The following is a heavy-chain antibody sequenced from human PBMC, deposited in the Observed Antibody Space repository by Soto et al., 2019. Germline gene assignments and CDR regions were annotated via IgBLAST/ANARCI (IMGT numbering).Heavy chain of an antibody. CDR3: ARYLPSDGDPEGGDY. J-gene: IGHJ4*02. D-gene: IGHD4-17*01. Sequence: PSETLSLTCAVSGGSISSSNWWSWVRQPPGKGLEWIGEINHSRSTNYNPPLKSRVTISVDKSKNQFSLKLSSVTAADTAVYYCARYLPSDGDPEGGDYWRQGTLAPVSS. V-gene: IGHV4-4*02. CDR2: INHSRST. CDR1: GGSISSSNW.